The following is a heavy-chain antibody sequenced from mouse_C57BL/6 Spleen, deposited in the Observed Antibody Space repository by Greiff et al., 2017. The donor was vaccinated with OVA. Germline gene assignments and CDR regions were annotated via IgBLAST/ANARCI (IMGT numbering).Heavy chain of an antibody. Sequence: EVQLVESGGGLVQPGGSLSLSCAASGFTFTDYYMSWVRQPPGKALEWLGFIRNKANGYTTEYSASVKGRFTISRYNSQSILYLQMNSLRAEDSATYYCASHYYWYFDVWGTGTTVTVSS. CDR1: GFTFTDYY. CDR2: IRNKANGYTT. V-gene: IGHV7-3*01. CDR3: ASHYYWYFDV. J-gene: IGHJ1*03. D-gene: IGHD1-2*01.